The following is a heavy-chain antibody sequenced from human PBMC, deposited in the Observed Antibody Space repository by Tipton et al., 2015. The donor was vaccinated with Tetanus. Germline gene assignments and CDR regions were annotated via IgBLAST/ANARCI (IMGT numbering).Heavy chain of an antibody. V-gene: IGHV1-18*01. Sequence: QLVQSGAEVKKPGASVKVSCKASGYTFTSYGISWVRQAPGQGLEWMGWISAYNGNTNYAQKLQDRVTMTTDTSTSTAYMELRSLRSDDTAVYYCARDVGRDYYDSSGYYMDVWGKGTTVTVSS. CDR1: GYTFTSYG. CDR2: ISAYNGNT. J-gene: IGHJ6*03. D-gene: IGHD3-22*01. CDR3: ARDVGRDYYDSSGYYMDV.